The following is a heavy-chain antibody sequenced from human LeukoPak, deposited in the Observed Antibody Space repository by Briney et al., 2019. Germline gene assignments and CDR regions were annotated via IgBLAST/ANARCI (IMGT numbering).Heavy chain of an antibody. CDR2: ISGSAGNT. CDR3: AKVGPGYDRIGYYDN. D-gene: IGHD3-22*01. CDR1: GFTFSSYV. Sequence: QPGGSLRLSCAASGFTFSSYVMTWVRQAPGRGLEWVSGISGSAGNTYYADSVKGRFTISRDNSKNTLDLQMNSLRAEDTAEYYCAKVGPGYDRIGYYDNWGQGTLVTVSS. V-gene: IGHV3-23*01. J-gene: IGHJ4*02.